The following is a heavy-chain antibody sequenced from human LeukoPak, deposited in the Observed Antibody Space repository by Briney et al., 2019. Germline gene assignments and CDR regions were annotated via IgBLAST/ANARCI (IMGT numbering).Heavy chain of an antibody. CDR2: ISAYNGNT. D-gene: IGHD3-9*01. CDR1: GYTFTSYG. Sequence: GASVTVSFTASGYTFTSYGISWVRQAPGQGNEWMGWISAYNGNTNYAQKLQGRVTMTTDTSTSTAYMELRSLRSDDTAVYYCARERSDTLTGYYFDYWGQGTLVTVSS. J-gene: IGHJ4*02. V-gene: IGHV1-18*01. CDR3: ARERSDTLTGYYFDY.